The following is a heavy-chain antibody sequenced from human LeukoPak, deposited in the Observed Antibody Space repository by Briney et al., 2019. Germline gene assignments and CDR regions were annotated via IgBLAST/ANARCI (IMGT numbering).Heavy chain of an antibody. CDR1: GGSVSSVSSY. CDR2: IYTSGIT. D-gene: IGHD3-22*01. J-gene: IGHJ4*02. V-gene: IGHV4-61*02. CDR3: ARDYYDSSGYYFPDY. Sequence: SETLSLTCTVSGGSVSSVSSYWSWVRQPAGKGLEWIGRIYTSGITDYNPSLKSRVTISVDTSKNQFSLKLSSVTAADTAVYYCARDYYDSSGYYFPDYWGQGTLVTVSS.